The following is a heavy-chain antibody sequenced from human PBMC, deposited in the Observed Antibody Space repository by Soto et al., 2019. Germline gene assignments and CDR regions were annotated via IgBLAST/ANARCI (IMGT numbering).Heavy chain of an antibody. J-gene: IGHJ3*02. CDR2: IRSNGGST. D-gene: IGHD6-19*01. CDR3: ARDQWAYDI. Sequence: EVQLVESGGGLVQPGGSLRLSCAASGFTFSSYAMHWVRQAPGKGLEFVSVIRSNGGSTNYANSVKGRFTISRDNSKNTLYLQMGSLRPEDTAVYYCARDQWAYDIWGQGTMVTVSS. V-gene: IGHV3-64*01. CDR1: GFTFSSYA.